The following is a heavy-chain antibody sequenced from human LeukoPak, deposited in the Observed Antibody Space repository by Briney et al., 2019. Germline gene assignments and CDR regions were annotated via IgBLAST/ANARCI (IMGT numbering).Heavy chain of an antibody. Sequence: PGGSLRLSCAASGFTSSSYAMSWVRQAPGKGLEWVSAISGSANSIYYADSVKGRFTISRDNSKNTLYLRMNSLRAEDTAVYYCAKDRDYGGINWFDPWGQGTLVTVSS. CDR2: ISGSANSI. CDR1: GFTSSSYA. CDR3: AKDRDYGGINWFDP. D-gene: IGHD4-23*01. J-gene: IGHJ5*02. V-gene: IGHV3-23*01.